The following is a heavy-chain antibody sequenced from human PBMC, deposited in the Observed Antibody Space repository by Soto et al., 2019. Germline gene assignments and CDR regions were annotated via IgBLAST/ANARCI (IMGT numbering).Heavy chain of an antibody. CDR2: IYYSGST. Sequence: SETLSLTCTVSGGSISSSSYYWGWIRQPPGKGLEWIGSIYYSGSTYYNPSLKSRVTISVDTSKNQFSLKLSSVTAADTAVYYCARASSPRDPWLDYWGQGTLVTVSS. V-gene: IGHV4-39*01. J-gene: IGHJ4*02. D-gene: IGHD5-18*01. CDR3: ARASSPRDPWLDY. CDR1: GGSISSSSYY.